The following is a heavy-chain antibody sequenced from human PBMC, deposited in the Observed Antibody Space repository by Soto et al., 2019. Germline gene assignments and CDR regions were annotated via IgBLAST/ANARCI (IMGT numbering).Heavy chain of an antibody. D-gene: IGHD2-21*01. CDR3: ESARVVAILPDIY. CDR1: GFSFSLYT. CDR2: IDRGSSTI. J-gene: IGHJ4*02. Sequence: EVQLVQSGGGLVKPGGSLRLSCAASGFSFSLYTMNWVRQAPGKGLEWVASIDRGSSTIHYAESMKGRFTISRDNAKKSLYLQMNSLRAEDTAVCYCESARVVAILPDIYWGQGTLVTVSS. V-gene: IGHV3-21*02.